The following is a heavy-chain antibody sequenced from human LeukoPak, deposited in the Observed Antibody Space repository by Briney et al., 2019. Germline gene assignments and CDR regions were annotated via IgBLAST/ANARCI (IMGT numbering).Heavy chain of an antibody. J-gene: IGHJ4*02. CDR1: GYTFTSYD. CDR2: MNPNSGNT. CDR3: ARVSQYSSSWYSRKTDY. V-gene: IGHV1-8*01. D-gene: IGHD6-13*01. Sequence: APVKVSCKASGYTFTSYDINWVRQATGQRLEWMEWMNPNSGNTGYAQKFQGRVTMTRNTSISTAYMELSSLRSEDTAVYYCARVSQYSSSWYSRKTDYWGQGTLVTVSS.